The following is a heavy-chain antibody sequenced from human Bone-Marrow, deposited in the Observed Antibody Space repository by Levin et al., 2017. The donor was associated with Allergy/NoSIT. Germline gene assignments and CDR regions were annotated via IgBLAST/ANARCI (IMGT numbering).Heavy chain of an antibody. CDR3: ARAAALTSPLTY. J-gene: IGHJ4*02. CDR2: ISDRNSDI. CDR1: GFTFSTYY. Sequence: GESLKISCAASGFTFSTYYMNWVRQAPGKGLEWVSSISDRNSDIQYADSMKGRCTISRDNTKNSLYLQMNSLRAEDTAGYYCARAAALTSPLTYWGQGTLVTVSS. D-gene: IGHD3-9*01. V-gene: IGHV3-21*01.